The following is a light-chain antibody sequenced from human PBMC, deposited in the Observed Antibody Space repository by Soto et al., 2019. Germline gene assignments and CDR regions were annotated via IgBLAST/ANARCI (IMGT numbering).Light chain of an antibody. Sequence: EIVLTQSPATLSLSLGERATLSCRASQSISSYLAWYQQKPGQAPRLLIYGASTRATGSPDRFSASGSATEFTLTISSLLSEDFAVYYCQQRSNWPWITFGQGTRLEI. V-gene: IGKV3-11*01. CDR3: QQRSNWPWIT. CDR2: GAS. CDR1: QSISSY. J-gene: IGKJ5*01.